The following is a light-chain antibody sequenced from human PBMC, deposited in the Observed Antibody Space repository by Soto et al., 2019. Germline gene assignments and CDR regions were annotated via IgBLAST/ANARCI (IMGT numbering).Light chain of an antibody. CDR2: QAI. CDR3: QQYGTSPWT. V-gene: IGKV3-20*01. J-gene: IGKJ1*01. CDR1: KTVNLIN. Sequence: EIVLTQSPGTLYSSPGEKATLSCRATKTVNLINVAWYQHRLGQPPRLLVYQAIVRAAGIPDRFSGSGSGTDFTLTISRLEPEDFAVYHCQQYGTSPWTFGQGTKVEI.